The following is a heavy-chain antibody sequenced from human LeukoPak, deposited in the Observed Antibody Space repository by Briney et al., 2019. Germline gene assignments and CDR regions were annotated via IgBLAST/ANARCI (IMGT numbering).Heavy chain of an antibody. J-gene: IGHJ4*02. V-gene: IGHV4-4*07. CDR1: GGSNSSYY. Sequence: SETLSLTCTVSGGSNSSYYWSWIRQPAGKGLEWIGRIYTSGSTNYNPSLKSRVTMSVDTSKSQFSLKLSSVTAADTAVYYCARCPIPYDSSGYYNRGIYYFDYWGQGTLVTVSS. CDR3: ARCPIPYDSSGYYNRGIYYFDY. D-gene: IGHD3-22*01. CDR2: IYTSGST.